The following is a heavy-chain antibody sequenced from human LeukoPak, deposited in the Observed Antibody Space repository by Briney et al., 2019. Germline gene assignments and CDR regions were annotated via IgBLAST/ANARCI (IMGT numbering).Heavy chain of an antibody. J-gene: IGHJ4*02. V-gene: IGHV1-2*02. CDR3: ARDFMVRGVTTPDY. CDR1: GYTFTGYY. CDR2: INPNSGGT. D-gene: IGHD3-10*01. Sequence: ASVKVSCKASGYTFTGYYMHWVRQAPGQGLEWMGWINPNSGGTNYAQKFQGRVSMTRDTSISTAYMEMNILRYDDTAVYYCARDFMVRGVTTPDYWGQGTLVTVSS.